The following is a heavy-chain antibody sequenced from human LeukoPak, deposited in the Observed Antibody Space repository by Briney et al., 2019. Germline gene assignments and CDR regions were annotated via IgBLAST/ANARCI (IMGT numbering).Heavy chain of an antibody. CDR3: AKVFGGYGGYYFDS. D-gene: IGHD5-12*01. J-gene: IGHJ4*02. CDR1: GFTVSSNY. Sequence: GGSLRLSCAASGFTVSSNYTSWVRQAPGKGLEWVSAFRGSGGNTYYADSVKGRFTIFRDNSKNTLYLQMNSLRAEDTAVYYCAKVFGGYGGYYFDSWGQGTLVTVSS. V-gene: IGHV3-23*01. CDR2: FRGSGGNT.